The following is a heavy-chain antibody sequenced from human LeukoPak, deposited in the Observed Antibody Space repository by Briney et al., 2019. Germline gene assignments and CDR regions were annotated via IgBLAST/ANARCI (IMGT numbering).Heavy chain of an antibody. CDR1: GDTFSSYA. CDR2: IIPMSGTT. V-gene: IGHV1-69*13. Sequence: ASVKVSCKASGDTFSSYAFSWVRQAPGQGLEWMGAIIPMSGTTHYAQNFQGRVTITSDESTRTVYLEVTSLRSEDTALYYCARSNNVFFAGDLWGQGTLVTVSS. J-gene: IGHJ5*02. D-gene: IGHD1/OR15-1a*01. CDR3: ARSNNVFFAGDL.